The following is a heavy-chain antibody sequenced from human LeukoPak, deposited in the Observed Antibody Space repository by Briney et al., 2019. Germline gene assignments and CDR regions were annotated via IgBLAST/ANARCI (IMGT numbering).Heavy chain of an antibody. CDR1: GFTVSSNY. Sequence: GGSLRLSCAASGFTVSSNYMSWVRQAPGKGLEWVSVIYSGGSTYYADSVKGRFTISRDNSKNTLYLQMNSLRAEDTAVYYCARVRGEASSWYYFDYWGQGTLVTVSS. J-gene: IGHJ4*02. CDR3: ARVRGEASSWYYFDY. CDR2: IYSGGST. V-gene: IGHV3-66*01. D-gene: IGHD6-13*01.